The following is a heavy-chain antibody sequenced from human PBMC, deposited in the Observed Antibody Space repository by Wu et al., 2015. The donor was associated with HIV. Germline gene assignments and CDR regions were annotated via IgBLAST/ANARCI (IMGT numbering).Heavy chain of an antibody. V-gene: IGHV1-8*01. CDR1: GYTFTDYD. D-gene: IGHD3-22*01. CDR2: MNPNSGDT. J-gene: IGHJ5*02. CDR3: AREFRYDTSGYYYRIHNRFDP. Sequence: QVQLVQSGAEVKKPGASVKVSCKASGYTFTDYDINWVRQATGQGLEWMGWMNPNSGDTDYAQKFQGRVTMTRDTAISTAYMELSSLRSEDTAVYYCAREFRYDTSGYYYRIHNRFDPWGQGTLVTVSS.